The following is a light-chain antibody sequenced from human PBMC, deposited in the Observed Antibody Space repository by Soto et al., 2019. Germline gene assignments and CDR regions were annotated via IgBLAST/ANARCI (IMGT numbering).Light chain of an antibody. Sequence: DIQMTQSPSSLSASVGDRVTITCRASQGISNYLAWYQQKPGKVPKLLIYAASTLQSGVPSRFSGSGSGTDFTLTNSSLQPEDGATYYCQKYNSVPLTFGGGTKVEIK. CDR1: QGISNY. V-gene: IGKV1-27*01. CDR2: AAS. J-gene: IGKJ4*01. CDR3: QKYNSVPLT.